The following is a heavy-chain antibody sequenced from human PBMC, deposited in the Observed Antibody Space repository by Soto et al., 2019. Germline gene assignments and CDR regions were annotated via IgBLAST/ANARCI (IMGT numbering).Heavy chain of an antibody. D-gene: IGHD2-15*01. Sequence: PGESLKISCKGSGYSFTSYWIGWVRQMPGKGLEWMGIIYPGDSDTRYCPSFQGQVTISADKSISTAYLQWSSLKASDTAMYYCARRQKGCSGGSCYYYYGMDVWGQGTTVTVSS. CDR3: ARRQKGCSGGSCYYYYGMDV. J-gene: IGHJ6*02. CDR2: IYPGDSDT. V-gene: IGHV5-51*01. CDR1: GYSFTSYW.